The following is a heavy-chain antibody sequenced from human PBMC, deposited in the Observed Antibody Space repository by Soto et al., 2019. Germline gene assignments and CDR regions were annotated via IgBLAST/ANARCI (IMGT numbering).Heavy chain of an antibody. V-gene: IGHV4-39*07. CDR2: IYYSGST. D-gene: IGHD6-13*01. CDR3: ARVSLGTSPMGGAAAVYFDY. Sequence: SETLSLTCTVSGGSISSSSYYWGWIRQPPGKGLEWIGSIYYSGSTYYNPSLKSRVTISVDTSKNQFSLKLSSVTAADTAVYYCARVSLGTSPMGGAAAVYFDYWGQGTLVTVSS. CDR1: GGSISSSSYY. J-gene: IGHJ4*02.